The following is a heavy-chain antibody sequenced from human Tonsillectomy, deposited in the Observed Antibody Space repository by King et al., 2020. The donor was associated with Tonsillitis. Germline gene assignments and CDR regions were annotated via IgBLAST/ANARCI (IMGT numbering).Heavy chain of an antibody. CDR1: GFTFSTYG. Sequence: VQLVESGGGVVQPGRSLRLSCAASGFTFSTYGMHWVRQAPGKGLEWVAVISFDGSNKYYAESVKGRFTISRDNSKNTLYLQMNSLRAEDTAVYYCAKIPPGERYYYYGMDVRGQGTTVTVSS. CDR3: AKIPPGERYYYYGMDV. V-gene: IGHV3-30*18. J-gene: IGHJ6*02. CDR2: ISFDGSNK.